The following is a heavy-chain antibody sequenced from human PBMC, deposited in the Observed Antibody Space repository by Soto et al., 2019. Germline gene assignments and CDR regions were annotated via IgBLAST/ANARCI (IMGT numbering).Heavy chain of an antibody. D-gene: IGHD2-15*01. V-gene: IGHV3-23*01. J-gene: IGHJ4*02. CDR1: GFTFSSYA. Sequence: EVQLLESGGGLVQPGGSLRLSCAASGFTFSSYAMSWVRQAPGKVREWVSAISGSGGSTYYADSVKGRFTISRDNSKNTLYLQMHSLRAEDTAVYYCAKQAGVVAAKQVDYWGQGTLVTVSS. CDR2: ISGSGGST. CDR3: AKQAGVVAAKQVDY.